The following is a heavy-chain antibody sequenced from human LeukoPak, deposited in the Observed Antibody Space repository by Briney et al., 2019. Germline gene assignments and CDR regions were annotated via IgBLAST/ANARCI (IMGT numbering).Heavy chain of an antibody. CDR1: GYTSTSYY. CDR2: INPSGGST. J-gene: IGHJ4*02. D-gene: IGHD3-22*01. V-gene: IGHV1-46*01. CDR3: ARDKDYYDSSGYYYIDY. Sequence: GASVKVSCKASGYTSTSYYMHWVRQAPGQGLEWMGIINPSGGSTSYAQKFQGRVTMTRDTSTNTIYMELKRLRSEDTAVYYCARDKDYYDSSGYYYIDYWGQGTLVTVSS.